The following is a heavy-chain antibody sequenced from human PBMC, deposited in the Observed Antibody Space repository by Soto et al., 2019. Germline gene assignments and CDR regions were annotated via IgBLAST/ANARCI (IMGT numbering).Heavy chain of an antibody. Sequence: PGGSLRLSCAASGFTFSSYAMSWVRQAPGKGLEWVSAISGSGGSTYYADSVKGRFTISRDNSKNTLYLQMNSLRAEDTAVYYCAKSGSSYDYYYGMDVWGQGTTVTVSS. D-gene: IGHD6-6*01. J-gene: IGHJ6*02. CDR3: AKSGSSYDYYYGMDV. V-gene: IGHV3-23*01. CDR1: GFTFSSYA. CDR2: ISGSGGST.